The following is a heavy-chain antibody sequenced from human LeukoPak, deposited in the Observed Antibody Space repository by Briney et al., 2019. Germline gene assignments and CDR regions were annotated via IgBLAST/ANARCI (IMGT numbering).Heavy chain of an antibody. J-gene: IGHJ3*02. V-gene: IGHV4-4*02. CDR1: GGSISSSNW. Sequence: PSETLSLTCAVSGGSISSSNWWSWVRQPPGKGLEWIGEIYHSGSTNYNPSLKSRVTISVDKSKNQFSLKLSSVTAADTAVYYCAREGSRHSSGRFSKRDAFDIWGQGTMVTVSS. D-gene: IGHD6-19*01. CDR2: IYHSGST. CDR3: AREGSRHSSGRFSKRDAFDI.